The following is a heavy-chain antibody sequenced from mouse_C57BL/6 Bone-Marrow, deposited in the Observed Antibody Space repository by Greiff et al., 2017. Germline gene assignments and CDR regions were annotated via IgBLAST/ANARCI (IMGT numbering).Heavy chain of an antibody. Sequence: EVQLQASGPVLVKPGASVKMSCKASGYTFTDYYMNWVKQSHGKSLEWIGVINTYTGGTSYNQTFHGTATLTVDTSSSTAYMALNSLTSEDSAVYYCAREGYLITTVSDYGGQGTTLTGSS. D-gene: IGHD1-1*01. V-gene: IGHV1-19*01. CDR1: GYTFTDYY. J-gene: IGHJ2*01. CDR2: INTYTGGT. CDR3: AREGYLITTVSDY.